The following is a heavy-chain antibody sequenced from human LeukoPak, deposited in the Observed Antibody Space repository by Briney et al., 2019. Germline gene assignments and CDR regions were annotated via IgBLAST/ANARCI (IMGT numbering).Heavy chain of an antibody. Sequence: GRSLRLSCAASGFTLSSYGMHWVRQAPGKGLERVAVIWYDGSNKYYADSVKGRFTISRDNSKNTLYLQVNSLRAEDTAVYYCARDHYDILTGYYGAFDIWGQGTMVTVSS. CDR3: ARDHYDILTGYYGAFDI. D-gene: IGHD3-9*01. V-gene: IGHV3-33*01. CDR2: IWYDGSNK. CDR1: GFTLSSYG. J-gene: IGHJ3*02.